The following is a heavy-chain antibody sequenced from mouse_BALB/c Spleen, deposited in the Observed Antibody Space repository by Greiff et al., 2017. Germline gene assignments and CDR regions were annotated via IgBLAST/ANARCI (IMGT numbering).Heavy chain of an antibody. J-gene: IGHJ3*01. D-gene: IGHD2-2*01. V-gene: IGHV3-8*02. Sequence: EVQLVESGPSLVKPSQTLSLTCSVTGDSITSGYWNWIRKFPGNKLEYMGYISYSGSTYYNPSLKSRISITRDTSKNQYYLQLNSVTTEDTATYYCASHYGYDGAWFAYWGQGTLVTVSA. CDR2: ISYSGST. CDR3: ASHYGYDGAWFAY. CDR1: GDSITSGY.